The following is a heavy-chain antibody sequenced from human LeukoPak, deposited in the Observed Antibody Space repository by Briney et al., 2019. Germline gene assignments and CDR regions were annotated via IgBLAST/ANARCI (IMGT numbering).Heavy chain of an antibody. D-gene: IGHD2-15*01. J-gene: IGHJ4*02. CDR3: AKDRGDCYDY. V-gene: IGHV3-53*05. CDR2: IYSGGST. CDR1: GFTVSSNY. Sequence: GGSLRLSCAASGFTVSSNYMSWVRQAPGKGLEWVSIIYSGGSTFYADSVKGRFTISRDNSKNTLYLQMNSLRAEDTAVYYCAKDRGDCYDYWGQGTLVTVSS.